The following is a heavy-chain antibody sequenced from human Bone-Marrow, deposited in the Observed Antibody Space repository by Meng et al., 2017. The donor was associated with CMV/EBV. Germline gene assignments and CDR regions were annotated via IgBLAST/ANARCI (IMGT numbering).Heavy chain of an antibody. V-gene: IGHV4-59*01. CDR1: GGSISSYY. J-gene: IGHJ3*02. Sequence: SETLSLTCTVSGGSISSYYWSWIRQPPGKGLEWIGYIYYSGSTNYNPSLKSRVTISVDTSKNQFSLKLISVTAADTAVYYCARGDSGSHVKYAFEIWGQGTMVTVSS. CDR3: ARGDSGSHVKYAFEI. D-gene: IGHD1-26*01. CDR2: IYYSGST.